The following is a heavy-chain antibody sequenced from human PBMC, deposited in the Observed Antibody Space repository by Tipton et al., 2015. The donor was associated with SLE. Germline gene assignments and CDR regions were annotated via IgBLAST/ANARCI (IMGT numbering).Heavy chain of an antibody. CDR1: GGSISSGSYY. Sequence: TLSLTCTVSGGSISSGSYYWSWIRQPAGKGLEWIGRIYTSGSTNYNPSLKSRVTISVDTSKNQFSLKLGSVTAADTAVYYCASHVAGDAFDIWGQGTMVTVSS. D-gene: IGHD2-21*01. CDR2: IYTSGST. CDR3: ASHVAGDAFDI. J-gene: IGHJ3*02. V-gene: IGHV4-61*02.